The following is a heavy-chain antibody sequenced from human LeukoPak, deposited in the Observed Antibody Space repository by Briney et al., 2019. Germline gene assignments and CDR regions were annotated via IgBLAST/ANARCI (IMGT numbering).Heavy chain of an antibody. J-gene: IGHJ2*01. CDR3: ARCRGSVRSGWHFDL. V-gene: IGHV3-7*01. D-gene: IGHD5/OR15-5a*01. CDR1: GFIFSRDW. Sequence: PGGSLRLSCAASGFIFSRDWMSWVRQAPGRGLEWVANINQDESEAFSVDSVKGRFTIFRDNAKNSLYLQMNRLRAEDTAIYYCARCRGSVRSGWHFDLWGRGTLVSVSS. CDR2: INQDESEA.